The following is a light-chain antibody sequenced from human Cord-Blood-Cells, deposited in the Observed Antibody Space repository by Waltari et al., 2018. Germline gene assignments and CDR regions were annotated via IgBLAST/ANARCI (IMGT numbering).Light chain of an antibody. V-gene: IGKV1-NL1*01. CDR2: AAS. J-gene: IGKJ5*01. Sequence: DIQMTQSPSSLSASVVDRVTITCRASQGISNSLAWYQQKPGKAPKLLLYAASRLESGVPSRFSGSGSGTDYTLTISSLQPEDFATYYCQQYYSTPITFGQGTRLEIK. CDR1: QGISNS. CDR3: QQYYSTPIT.